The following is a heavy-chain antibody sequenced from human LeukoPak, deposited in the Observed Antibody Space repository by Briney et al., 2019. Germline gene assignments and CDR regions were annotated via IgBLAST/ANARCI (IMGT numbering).Heavy chain of an antibody. CDR2: IDYVGNT. J-gene: IGHJ6*02. CDR3: ARLGKNYGMDV. V-gene: IGHV4-39*07. Sequence: SETLSLTCTVSRGSVNTDSFYWDWIRQTPGKGLEWIGNIDYVGNTNYNPSLKSRVTISVDRSKNQFSLKLSSVTAADTAVYYCARLGKNYGMDVWGQGTTVTVSS. CDR1: RGSVNTDSFY. D-gene: IGHD3-16*01.